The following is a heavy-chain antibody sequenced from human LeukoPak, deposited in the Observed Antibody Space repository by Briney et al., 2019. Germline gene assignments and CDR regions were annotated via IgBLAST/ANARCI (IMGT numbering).Heavy chain of an antibody. CDR2: TYSGGST. Sequence: GGSLRLSCAASGFTFSDYSMSWVRQAPGKGLEWVSVTYSGGSTYYADSVKGRFTISRDTSKNTQYLQMNNLRVEDTAVYYCARDLKYYGLDVWGQGTTVTVSS. J-gene: IGHJ6*02. CDR1: GFTFSDYS. CDR3: ARDLKYYGLDV. V-gene: IGHV3-53*01.